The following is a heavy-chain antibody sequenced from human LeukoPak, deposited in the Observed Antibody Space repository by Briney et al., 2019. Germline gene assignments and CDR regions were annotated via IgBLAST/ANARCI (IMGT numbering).Heavy chain of an antibody. CDR3: VRVVTTRSGWYHFDN. J-gene: IGHJ4*02. CDR2: SATTKPNSCTT. D-gene: IGHD6-13*01. V-gene: IGHV3-72*01. Sequence: GGSLRLSCAGAGFSIADHHMDWVRQAPGSGLEWIGRSATTKPNSCTTQYAASVRGRFTISRDDSQNSLYLHLNSLKTEDTAVYYCVRVVTTRSGWYHFDNWGLGTLVSVSS. CDR1: GFSIADHH.